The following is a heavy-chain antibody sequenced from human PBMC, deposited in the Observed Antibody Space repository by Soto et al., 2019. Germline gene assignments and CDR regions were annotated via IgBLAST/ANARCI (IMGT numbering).Heavy chain of an antibody. CDR2: IYQTGIT. Sequence: SETLSLTCAVSGDSISSSNWWTWVRQPPGKGLEWIGDIYQTGITNSNPSLKSRVTRSIDKSKNQFSLKLTSVTAADTAVSYCGRYSDSRLYYYCALDVWGQGTTVTVSS. V-gene: IGHV4-4*02. CDR3: GRYSDSRLYYYCALDV. J-gene: IGHJ6*02. CDR1: GDSISSSNW. D-gene: IGHD3-16*01.